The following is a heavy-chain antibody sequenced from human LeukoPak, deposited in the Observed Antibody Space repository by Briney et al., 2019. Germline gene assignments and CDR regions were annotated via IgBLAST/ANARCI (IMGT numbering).Heavy chain of an antibody. CDR2: ISGSGGST. D-gene: IGHD2-15*01. J-gene: IGHJ3*02. V-gene: IGHV3-23*01. CDR1: GFTFSSYA. CDR3: AKDRPWVARGKNAFDI. Sequence: QPGGSLRLSCAASGFTFSSYAMSWVRQAPGKGLEWVSAISGSGGSTYYADSVKGRFTISRDNSKNTLYLQMNSLRAEDTAVYYCAKDRPWVARGKNAFDIWGQGTMVTVSS.